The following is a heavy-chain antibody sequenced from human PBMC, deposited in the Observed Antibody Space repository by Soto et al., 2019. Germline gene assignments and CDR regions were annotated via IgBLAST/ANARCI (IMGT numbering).Heavy chain of an antibody. J-gene: IGHJ1*01. V-gene: IGHV4-59*01. CDR1: CGSISSYY. CDR3: ATRGGVTTDEYFQH. D-gene: IGHD4-17*01. CDR2: IYYSGST. Sequence: SETLSITCTVSCGSISSYYWSWIRQPPGKGLEWIGYIYYSGSTNYNPSLKSRVTISVDTSKNQFSLKLSSVTAADTAVYYCATRGGVTTDEYFQHWGQGTLVNVSS.